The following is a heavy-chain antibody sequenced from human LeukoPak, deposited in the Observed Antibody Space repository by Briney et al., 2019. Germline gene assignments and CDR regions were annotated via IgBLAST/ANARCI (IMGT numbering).Heavy chain of an antibody. CDR1: GGTFSSYA. CDR3: ATSRLRFLEWSDAFDI. V-gene: IGHV1-69*06. Sequence: SVKVSCKASGGTFSSYAISWVRQAPGQGLEWMGGIIPIFGTANYAQKFQGRVTITADKSTSTAYMELSSLRSEDTAVYYCATSRLRFLEWSDAFDIWGQGTMVTVSS. D-gene: IGHD3-3*01. CDR2: IIPIFGTA. J-gene: IGHJ3*02.